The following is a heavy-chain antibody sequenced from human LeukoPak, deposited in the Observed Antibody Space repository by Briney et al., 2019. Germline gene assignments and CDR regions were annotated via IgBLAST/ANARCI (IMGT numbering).Heavy chain of an antibody. J-gene: IGHJ4*02. Sequence: SETLSLTCTVSGGSISSYYWSWIRQPPGKGLEWIGHIYYSGSTNYNPSLKSRVTISVDTSKNQFSLKLSSVTAADTAVYYCARERRDGYNRAVDYWGQGTLVTVSS. D-gene: IGHD5-24*01. V-gene: IGHV4-59*01. CDR1: GGSISSYY. CDR3: ARERRDGYNRAVDY. CDR2: IYYSGST.